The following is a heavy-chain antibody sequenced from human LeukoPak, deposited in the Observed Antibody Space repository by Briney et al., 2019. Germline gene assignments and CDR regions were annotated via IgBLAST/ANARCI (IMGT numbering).Heavy chain of an antibody. V-gene: IGHV4-59*01. CDR1: GGSISSYY. D-gene: IGHD3-9*01. J-gene: IGHJ5*02. Sequence: KPSETLSLTCTVSGGSISSYYWSWIRQPPGKGLEWIGYIYYSGSTNYNPSLKSRVTISVDMSKNQFSPKLSSVTAADTAVYYCARDRAPANVLRYLDHPGVGSNWFDPWGQGTLVTVSS. CDR3: ARDRAPANVLRYLDHPGVGSNWFDP. CDR2: IYYSGST.